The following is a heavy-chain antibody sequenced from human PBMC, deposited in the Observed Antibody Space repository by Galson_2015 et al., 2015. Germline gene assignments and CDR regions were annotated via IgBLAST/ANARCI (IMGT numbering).Heavy chain of an antibody. D-gene: IGHD6-19*01. Sequence: SLRLSCAASGFTFSSYGMHWVRQAPGKGREWVAVISYDGSNKYYADSVKGRFTISRDNSKNTLYLQMNSLRAEDTAVYYCAKDQKLCSGWAECYYYYGMDVWGQGTTVTVSS. CDR2: ISYDGSNK. V-gene: IGHV3-30*18. J-gene: IGHJ6*02. CDR1: GFTFSSYG. CDR3: AKDQKLCSGWAECYYYYGMDV.